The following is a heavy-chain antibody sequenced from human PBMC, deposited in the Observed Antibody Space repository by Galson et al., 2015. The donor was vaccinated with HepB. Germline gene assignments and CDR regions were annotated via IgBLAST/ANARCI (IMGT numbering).Heavy chain of an antibody. CDR1: GFTFSSYE. D-gene: IGHD3-22*01. Sequence: SLRLSCAASGFTFSSYEMNWVRQAPGKGLEWVSYISSSGSPIYYADSVKGRFTISRDDAKNSLYLQMNNLRVEDTAVYYCEGYYYDTSGDYGDIWGQGTVVTVSS. CDR3: EGYYYDTSGDYGDI. V-gene: IGHV3-48*03. CDR2: ISSSGSPI. J-gene: IGHJ3*02.